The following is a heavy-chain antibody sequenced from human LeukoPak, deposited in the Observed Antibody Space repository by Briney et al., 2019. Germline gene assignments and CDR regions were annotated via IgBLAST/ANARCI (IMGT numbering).Heavy chain of an antibody. CDR1: GFTFSSYW. V-gene: IGHV3-74*01. D-gene: IGHD2-2*01. Sequence: GGSLRLSCAASGFTFSSYWMHWVRQAPGEGLVWVSRINTDGSATTYADSVKGRFTISRDNAKNTLYLQMNSLRVEDTAMYYCARRWDCSSDSCPFDYWGQGALVTVSS. CDR2: INTDGSAT. CDR3: ARRWDCSSDSCPFDY. J-gene: IGHJ4*02.